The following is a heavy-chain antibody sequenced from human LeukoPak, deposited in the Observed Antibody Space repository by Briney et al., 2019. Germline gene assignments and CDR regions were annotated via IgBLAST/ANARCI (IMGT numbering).Heavy chain of an antibody. CDR1: EFSVGSNY. Sequence: GGSLRLSYAASEFSVGSNYMTWVRQAPGKGLEWVSSISGSSSYIYYADSVKGRFTISRDNAKNSLYLQMNSLRAGDTALYYCARADSNIAARRIGFDYWGQGTLVTVSS. CDR3: ARADSNIAARRIGFDY. CDR2: ISGSSSYI. V-gene: IGHV3-21*01. J-gene: IGHJ4*02. D-gene: IGHD6-6*01.